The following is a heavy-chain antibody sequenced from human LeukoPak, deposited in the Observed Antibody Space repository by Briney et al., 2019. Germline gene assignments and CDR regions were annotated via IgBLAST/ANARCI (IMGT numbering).Heavy chain of an antibody. CDR2: FSGSGGRI. J-gene: IGHJ4*02. V-gene: IGHV3-23*01. Sequence: GGSLRLSCVASGFTFTSYAMNWVRQATGKGLEWVSGFSGSGGRIYYADSVKGRFTISRVNSKNMVYLQMNSLRDEDTAVYFCAKDGCSGGSCFSHFDYWGQGTLVTVSS. CDR1: GFTFTSYA. CDR3: AKDGCSGGSCFSHFDY. D-gene: IGHD2-15*01.